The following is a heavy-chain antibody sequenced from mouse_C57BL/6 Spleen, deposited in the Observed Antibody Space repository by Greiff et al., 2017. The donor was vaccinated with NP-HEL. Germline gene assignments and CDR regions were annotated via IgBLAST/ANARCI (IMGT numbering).Heavy chain of an antibody. V-gene: IGHV1-26*01. J-gene: IGHJ3*01. D-gene: IGHD2-1*01. CDR2: INPNNGGT. CDR3: ARSDGNYAAY. Sequence: EVQLQQSGPELVKPGASVKISCKASGYTFTDYYMNWVKQSHGKSLEWIGDINPNNGGTSYNQKFKGKATLTVDKSSSTAYMELRSLTSEDSAVYYCARSDGNYAAYWGHRTLVTVSA. CDR1: GYTFTDYY.